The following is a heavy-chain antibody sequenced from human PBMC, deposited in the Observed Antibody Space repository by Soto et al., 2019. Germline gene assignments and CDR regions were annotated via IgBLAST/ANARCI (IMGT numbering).Heavy chain of an antibody. D-gene: IGHD5-18*01. CDR1: GFTFSSYW. CDR2: INSDGSLT. J-gene: IGHJ4*02. CDR3: ARDNSEYTRPFDY. V-gene: IGHV3-74*01. Sequence: GGSLRLSCAASGFTFSSYWMHWVRQAPGKGLVWVSRINSDGSLTSYADSVNGRFTISRDNAKNTLYLQMNSLRAEDTAVYYCARDNSEYTRPFDYWGQGTLVTVS.